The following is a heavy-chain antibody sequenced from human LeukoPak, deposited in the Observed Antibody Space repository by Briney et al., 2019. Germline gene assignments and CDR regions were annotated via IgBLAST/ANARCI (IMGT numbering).Heavy chain of an antibody. V-gene: IGHV3-48*01. CDR3: ARVHGAYPIDY. D-gene: IGHD4/OR15-4a*01. CDR2: ISTTSSTI. Sequence: PGGSLRFSCAASGFTFSSYEMNWVRQAPGKGLEWVSYISTTSSTIFYADSVKGRFTISRDNAKNSVYLQMNSLGVEDTAVYYCARVHGAYPIDYWGQGTLVTVSS. J-gene: IGHJ4*02. CDR1: GFTFSSYE.